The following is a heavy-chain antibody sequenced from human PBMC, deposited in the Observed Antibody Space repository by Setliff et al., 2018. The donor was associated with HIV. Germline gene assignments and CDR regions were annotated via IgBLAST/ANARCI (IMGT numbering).Heavy chain of an antibody. D-gene: IGHD3-22*01. Sequence: GGSLRLSCAASGFTVSSNYMSWVRQAPGKGLERVSVVYSGGSTYYADSVKGRFTISRDNSKNTLYLQMNSLRAEDTAVYYCAGAYYYESSGYYWVYWGQGTLVTVSS. CDR3: AGAYYYESSGYYWVY. CDR2: VYSGGST. CDR1: GFTVSSNY. V-gene: IGHV3-53*01. J-gene: IGHJ4*02.